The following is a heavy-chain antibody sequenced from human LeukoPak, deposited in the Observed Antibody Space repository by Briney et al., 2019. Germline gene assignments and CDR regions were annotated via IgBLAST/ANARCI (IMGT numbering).Heavy chain of an antibody. V-gene: IGHV1-24*01. J-gene: IGHJ4*02. D-gene: IGHD3-22*01. CDR3: TVEVQGYDSSGYSDY. Sequence: GASVKVSCKVSGYTLTELSMHWVRQAPGKGLEWMGGFDPEDGETIYAQKFQGRVTMTEDTSTDTAYIELSSLRSEDTAVYYCTVEVQGYDSSGYSDYWGQGTLVTVSS. CDR2: FDPEDGET. CDR1: GYTLTELS.